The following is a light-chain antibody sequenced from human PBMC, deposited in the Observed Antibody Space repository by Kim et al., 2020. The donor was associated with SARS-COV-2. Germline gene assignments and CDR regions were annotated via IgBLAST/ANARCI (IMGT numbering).Light chain of an antibody. CDR1: SSNIGSNF. CDR2: MNN. CDR3: GTWDASLKAV. J-gene: IGLJ7*01. Sequence: PGQGVTISCSGYSSNIGSNFVYWYQQHPGTAPKLLISMNNQRPSGVPDRFSGSKSGTSASLVISGLRSEDEADYYCGTWDASLKAVFGGGTQLTVL. V-gene: IGLV1-47*01.